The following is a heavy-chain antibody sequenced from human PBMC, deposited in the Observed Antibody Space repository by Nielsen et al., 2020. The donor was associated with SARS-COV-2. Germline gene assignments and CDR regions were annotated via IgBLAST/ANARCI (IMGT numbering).Heavy chain of an antibody. Sequence: GGSLRLSCAASGFTFSSYGMHWVRQAPGKGLEWVALIWYDGSQKYYVDSVKGRFTISRDNAKNSLYLQMNSLRPEDTAVYYCASGPLAVAPDSWGQGTLVTVSS. J-gene: IGHJ4*02. V-gene: IGHV3-33*03. CDR1: GFTFSSYG. D-gene: IGHD6-19*01. CDR2: IWYDGSQK. CDR3: ASGPLAVAPDS.